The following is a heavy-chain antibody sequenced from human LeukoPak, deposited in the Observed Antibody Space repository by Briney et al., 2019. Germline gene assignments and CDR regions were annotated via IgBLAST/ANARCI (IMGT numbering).Heavy chain of an antibody. J-gene: IGHJ6*02. CDR1: GGTFSSYA. D-gene: IGHD3-3*01. V-gene: IGHV1-69*04. CDR2: IIPILGIA. CDR3: ARTVRGTIFGVVIPYGMDV. Sequence: SVKVSCTASGGTFSSYAISWVRQAPGQGLEWMGRIIPILGIANYAQKFQGRVTITADKSTSTAYMELSSLRSEDTAVYYCARTVRGTIFGVVIPYGMDVWGQGTTVTVSS.